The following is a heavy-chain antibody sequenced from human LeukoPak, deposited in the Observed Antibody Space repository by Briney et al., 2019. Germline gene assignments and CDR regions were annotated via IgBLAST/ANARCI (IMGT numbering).Heavy chain of an antibody. D-gene: IGHD2-2*01. CDR1: GGSISSYY. Sequence: SETLSLTCTVSGGSISSYYWSWIRQPPGKGLEWIGYIYYSGSTNYNPSLKRRVTISVDTSKHQFSLKLSSVTAADTAVYYCARAAPMAPYYFDYWGQGTLVTVSS. CDR2: IYYSGST. CDR3: ARAAPMAPYYFDY. J-gene: IGHJ4*02. V-gene: IGHV4-59*01.